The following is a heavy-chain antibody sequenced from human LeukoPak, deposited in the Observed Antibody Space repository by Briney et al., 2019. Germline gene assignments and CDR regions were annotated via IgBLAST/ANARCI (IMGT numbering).Heavy chain of an antibody. Sequence: SETLSLTCTVSGGSISSSSYYWGWIRQPPGKGLEWIGSIYYSGSTYYNPSLKSRVTISVDTSKNQFSLKLSSVTAEDTAVYYCAREYCSSTSCYVGTRDNWFDPWGQGTLVTVSS. V-gene: IGHV4-39*01. CDR3: AREYCSSTSCYVGTRDNWFDP. D-gene: IGHD2-2*01. CDR2: IYYSGST. J-gene: IGHJ5*02. CDR1: GGSISSSSYY.